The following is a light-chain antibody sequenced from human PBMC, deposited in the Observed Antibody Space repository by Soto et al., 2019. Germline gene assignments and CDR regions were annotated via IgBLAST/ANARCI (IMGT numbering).Light chain of an antibody. Sequence: EIVMTQSPATLAGSPGETVTLSCRASQSLSGNLAWYQQKPGQAPRLLIFRASTRATGVPARFSGRGSGTEFTLTISGLQSEDFAVYYCQQYSKWPPWTSGPGTKVDI. CDR3: QQYSKWPPWT. J-gene: IGKJ1*01. V-gene: IGKV3-15*01. CDR2: RAS. CDR1: QSLSGN.